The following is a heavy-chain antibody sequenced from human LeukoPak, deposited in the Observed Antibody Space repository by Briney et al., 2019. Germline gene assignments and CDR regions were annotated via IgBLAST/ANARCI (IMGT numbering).Heavy chain of an antibody. CDR3: ASPGSGSYWI. Sequence: VASVKASCKASGYTFTGYYMHWVRKAPGQGLEWMGWINPNSGGTNYAQKFQGRVTMTRDTSISTAYMELSRLTSDDTAVYYCASPGSGSYWIWGQGTLVTVSS. CDR1: GYTFTGYY. V-gene: IGHV1-2*02. CDR2: INPNSGGT. J-gene: IGHJ4*02. D-gene: IGHD1-26*01.